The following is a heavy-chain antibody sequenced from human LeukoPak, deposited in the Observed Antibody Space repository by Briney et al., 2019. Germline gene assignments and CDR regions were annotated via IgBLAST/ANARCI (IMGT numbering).Heavy chain of an antibody. D-gene: IGHD3-22*01. CDR3: ATSEDDSSAYYQEY. Sequence: PSETLSLTCGVYTGSFSGYYWSWIRQPPGKGLEWIGEINHSGSTNYNPSLKSRVTISVDTSKNQFSLKLRSVTAADTAVYYGATSEDDSSAYYQEYWGQGTLVTVSS. V-gene: IGHV4-34*01. CDR1: TGSFSGYY. J-gene: IGHJ4*02. CDR2: INHSGST.